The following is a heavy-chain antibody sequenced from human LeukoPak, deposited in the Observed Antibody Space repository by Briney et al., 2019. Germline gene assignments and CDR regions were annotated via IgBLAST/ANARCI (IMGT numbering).Heavy chain of an antibody. CDR3: ARDEGSSSSHFDY. V-gene: IGHV4-59*12. CDR2: IYYSGST. D-gene: IGHD6-6*01. CDR1: GFTFSSYA. Sequence: GSLRLSCTASGFTFSSYAMSWVRQAPGKGLEWIGYIYYSGSTNYNPSLKSRATISVDRSKNQFSLKLSSVTAADTAVYYCARDEGSSSSHFDYWGQGTLVTVSS. J-gene: IGHJ4*02.